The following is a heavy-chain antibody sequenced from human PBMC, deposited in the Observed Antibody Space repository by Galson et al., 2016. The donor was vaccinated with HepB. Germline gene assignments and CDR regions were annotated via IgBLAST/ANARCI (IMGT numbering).Heavy chain of an antibody. D-gene: IGHD1-14*01. J-gene: IGHJ5*01. Sequence: LRLSCATSGFSFYNYPMTWVRQSPGKGLEWVSAISGSGGSPYYADSVKGRFPISRDNSNDTLFLQMSSLRTDDTAVYYCVKDYRACDSWGPGTLVTVSS. CDR2: ISGSGGSP. CDR1: GFSFYNYP. CDR3: VKDYRACDS. V-gene: IGHV3-23*01.